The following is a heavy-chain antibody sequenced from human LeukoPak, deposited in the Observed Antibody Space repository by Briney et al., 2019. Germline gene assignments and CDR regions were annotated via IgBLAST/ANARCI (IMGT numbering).Heavy chain of an antibody. CDR1: GFTFSSYA. D-gene: IGHD6-13*01. CDR2: VNRSGNS. Sequence: PGGSLRLSCAASGFTFSSYAMSWVRQAPGKGLEWIGEVNRSGNSNYNPSLKSRVTISVDTSKNQISLKLSSVTAADTAVYYCARKIYRGLRTAAAGFFDSWGQGTLVTVSS. V-gene: IGHV4-34*01. CDR3: ARKIYRGLRTAAAGFFDS. J-gene: IGHJ4*02.